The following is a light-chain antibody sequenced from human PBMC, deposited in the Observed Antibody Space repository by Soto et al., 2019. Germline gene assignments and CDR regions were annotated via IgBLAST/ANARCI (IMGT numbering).Light chain of an antibody. Sequence: QSVLTQPPSASGTPGQRVTISCSGSSSNIGSNTVNWYQQLPGTAPKLLIYNNSQRPSGVPDRFSGSKSGTSASLAISGLQSEFEADYYCAAWDDSLNGYVFGIGTKVTVL. V-gene: IGLV1-44*01. CDR2: NNS. J-gene: IGLJ3*02. CDR1: SSNIGSNT. CDR3: AAWDDSLNGYV.